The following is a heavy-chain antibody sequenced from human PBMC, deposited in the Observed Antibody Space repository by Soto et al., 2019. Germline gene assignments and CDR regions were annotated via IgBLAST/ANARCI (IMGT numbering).Heavy chain of an antibody. J-gene: IGHJ4*02. CDR1: GFTFKSYG. V-gene: IGHV3-33*01. CDR2: VWYDGTNK. CDR3: ARGGHGSSWYRLDAYFFDY. D-gene: IGHD6-13*01. Sequence: QVQLVESGGGVVQPGRSLRLSCEASGFTFKSYGMHWVRQAPGKGLEWVAVVWYDGTNKKYADSVKGRFNIYRDNSKNTLYLQMDSLRAEDTGIYYCARGGHGSSWYRLDAYFFDYWGQGSLVTVSS.